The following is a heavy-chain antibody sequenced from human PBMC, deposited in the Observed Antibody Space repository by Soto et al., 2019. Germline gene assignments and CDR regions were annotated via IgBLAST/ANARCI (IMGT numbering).Heavy chain of an antibody. D-gene: IGHD6-19*01. J-gene: IGHJ4*02. CDR2: IIPILGIA. Sequence: GASVKVSCKASGGTYSSYTIRWVRQEPEQGLEWMGRIIPILGIANYAQKFQGRVTITADKSTSTAYMELSSLRSEDTAVYYCARDAHSSGWPIYDYWGQGTLVTVSS. CDR1: GGTYSSYT. V-gene: IGHV1-69*04. CDR3: ARDAHSSGWPIYDY.